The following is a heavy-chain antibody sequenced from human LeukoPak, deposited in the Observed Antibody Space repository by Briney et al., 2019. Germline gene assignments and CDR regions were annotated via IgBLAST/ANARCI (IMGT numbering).Heavy chain of an antibody. CDR1: GFTFSTYN. V-gene: IGHV3-48*04. CDR3: ARRYYYYYYMDV. Sequence: PGGSLRLSCAASGFTFSTYNMNWVRQAPGKGVEWVSYISSSGSTIYYADSVKGRFTISRDNAKNSLYLQMNSLRAEDTAVYYCARRYYYYYYMDVWGKGTTVTVSS. J-gene: IGHJ6*03. CDR2: ISSSGSTI.